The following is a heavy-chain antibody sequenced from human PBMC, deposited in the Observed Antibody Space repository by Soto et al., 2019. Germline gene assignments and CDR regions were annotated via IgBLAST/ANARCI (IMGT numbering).Heavy chain of an antibody. J-gene: IGHJ4*02. V-gene: IGHV1-18*01. CDR3: ARLGGRPDY. D-gene: IGHD3-16*01. Sequence: QVQLLQSGAEVKKPGASVKVPCTASGYTFTSYGVSWVRQAPGQGLEWMGWISAYNDDSDYAQSLQGRVSMTTDTSTSTAYMELRSLRSDDTAVYYCARLGGRPDYWGQGTLVTVSS. CDR2: ISAYNDDS. CDR1: GYTFTSYG.